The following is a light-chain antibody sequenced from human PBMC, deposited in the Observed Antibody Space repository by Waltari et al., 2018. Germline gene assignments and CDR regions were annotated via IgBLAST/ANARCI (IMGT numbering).Light chain of an antibody. CDR2: GAS. CDR3: QHYNNWPPWT. Sequence: EIVMTQSPATLSVSPGERATLSCRASQSVSSNLAWYQQKPGQAPRLLIYGASTRATSVPARVSGSGSGTEFTLTISSLQSEDFAVYYCQHYNNWPPWTFGQGTKVEIK. V-gene: IGKV3-15*01. J-gene: IGKJ1*01. CDR1: QSVSSN.